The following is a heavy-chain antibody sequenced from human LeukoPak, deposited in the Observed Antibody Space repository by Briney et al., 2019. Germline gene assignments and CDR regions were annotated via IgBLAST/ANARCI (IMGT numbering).Heavy chain of an antibody. V-gene: IGHV3-74*01. CDR1: GFSFSGHW. CDR2: ISPTGSTT. CDR3: ARGPNSNWSGLDF. Sequence: GGSLRLSCTASGFSFSGHWMHWARQLPGKGLVWVSRISPTGSTTSYADSVKGRFTVSRDNAKNTLYLQVNNLRAEETAVYYCARGPNSNWSGLDFWGQGTLLTVSS. J-gene: IGHJ4*02. D-gene: IGHD6-6*01.